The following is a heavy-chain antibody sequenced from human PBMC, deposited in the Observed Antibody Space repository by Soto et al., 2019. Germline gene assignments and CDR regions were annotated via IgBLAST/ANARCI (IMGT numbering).Heavy chain of an antibody. CDR3: ASSAARSSYYFDY. D-gene: IGHD6-6*01. V-gene: IGHV4-34*01. Sequence: SGTLSLTCAVYGGSFSCYYWSWIRQPPGKGLEWIGEINHSGSTNYNPSLKSRVTISVDTSKDQFSLKLSSVTAADTAVYYCASSAARSSYYFDYWGQGTLVTVSS. J-gene: IGHJ4*02. CDR2: INHSGST. CDR1: GGSFSCYY.